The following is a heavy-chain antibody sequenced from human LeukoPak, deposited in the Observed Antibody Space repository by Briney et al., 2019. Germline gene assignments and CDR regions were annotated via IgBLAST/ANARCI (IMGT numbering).Heavy chain of an antibody. CDR2: IYYSGST. V-gene: IGHV4-59*01. J-gene: IGHJ2*01. CDR1: GGSISSYY. CDR3: ARERSIGENGLGSGWHDGVGWYFDL. D-gene: IGHD6-19*01. Sequence: PSETLSLTCTVSGGSISSYYWSWIRQPPGKGLEWIGYIYYSGSTNYNPSLKSRVTISVDTSKNQFSLKLSSVTAADTAVYYCARERSIGENGLGSGWHDGVGWYFDLWGRGTLVTVSS.